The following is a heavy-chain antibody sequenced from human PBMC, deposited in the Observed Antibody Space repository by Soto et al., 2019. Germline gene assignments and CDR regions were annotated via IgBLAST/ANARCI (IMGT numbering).Heavy chain of an antibody. CDR3: ARSPRLQYYYYYMDV. CDR2: ISSSSSTI. Sequence: GGSLRLSCAASGFTFSSYSMNWVRQAPGKGLEWVSYISSSSSTIYYADSVKGRFTISRDNAKNSLYLQMNSLRAEDTAVYYCARSPRLQYYYYYMDVWGKGTTVTVSS. J-gene: IGHJ6*03. D-gene: IGHD5-12*01. V-gene: IGHV3-48*01. CDR1: GFTFSSYS.